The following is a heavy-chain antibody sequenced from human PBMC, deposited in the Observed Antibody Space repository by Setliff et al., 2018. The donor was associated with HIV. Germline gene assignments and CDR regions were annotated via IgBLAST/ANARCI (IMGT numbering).Heavy chain of an antibody. J-gene: IGHJ6*02. D-gene: IGHD5-12*01. CDR1: GGPFSTHA. V-gene: IGHV1-69*05. Sequence: SVKVSCKASGGPFSTHAINWVRQAPGQGLEWMGGIIPIFGTTHYAQKFQGRVTITTDESTNTAYMELGSLRSEDTSVYYCASVPMEYSGYNSDSGSYYYHYGLDVWGQGTTVTVSS. CDR3: ASVPMEYSGYNSDSGSYYYHYGLDV. CDR2: IIPIFGTT.